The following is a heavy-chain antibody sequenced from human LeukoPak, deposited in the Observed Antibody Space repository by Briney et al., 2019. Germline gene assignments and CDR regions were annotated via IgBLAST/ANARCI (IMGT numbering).Heavy chain of an antibody. V-gene: IGHV1-2*02. J-gene: IGHJ4*02. CDR3: ARDRYGDGFAHFDY. CDR1: GYTFTTYA. CDR2: ITPSSGT. D-gene: IGHD5-24*01. Sequence: ASVKVSCKTSGYTFTTYAMHWVRQAPGQGLEWMGWITPSSGTNYPQKFQGRVAMTRDTSITTAYMDLSRLTSDDTAVYYCARDRYGDGFAHFDYWGQGALVTVSS.